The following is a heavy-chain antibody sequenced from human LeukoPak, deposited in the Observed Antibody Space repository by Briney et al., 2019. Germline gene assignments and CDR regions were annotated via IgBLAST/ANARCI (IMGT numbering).Heavy chain of an antibody. Sequence: PGGSLRLSCAASGFTFSNAWMSWVRQAPGKGLEWVGRIKSKTDGGTTDYAAPVKGRFTISRDDSKNTLYLQMNSLKTEGTAVYYCTTDIVFGQWLVHLGGDYWGQGTLVTVSS. J-gene: IGHJ4*02. D-gene: IGHD6-19*01. V-gene: IGHV3-15*01. CDR2: IKSKTDGGTT. CDR1: GFTFSNAW. CDR3: TTDIVFGQWLVHLGGDY.